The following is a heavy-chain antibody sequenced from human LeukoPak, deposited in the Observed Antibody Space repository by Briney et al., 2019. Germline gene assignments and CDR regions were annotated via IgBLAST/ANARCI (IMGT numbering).Heavy chain of an antibody. CDR2: IFYSGST. V-gene: IGHV4-39*07. D-gene: IGHD3-3*01. CDR1: SGSISTSNYY. Sequence: SETLSLTCTVSSGSISTSNYYWGWVRQPPGKALEWIGNIFYSGSTYYNPSLKSRVTISVDTSKNQFSLKLSSVTAADTAVYYCARGLEYYDFWSGYSAGDWFDPWGQGTLVTVSS. J-gene: IGHJ5*02. CDR3: ARGLEYYDFWSGYSAGDWFDP.